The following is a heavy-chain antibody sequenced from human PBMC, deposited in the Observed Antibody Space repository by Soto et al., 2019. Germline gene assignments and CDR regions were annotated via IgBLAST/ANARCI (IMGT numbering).Heavy chain of an antibody. J-gene: IGHJ4*02. Sequence: QVQLVQSGPEVRKPGTSVKVSCKASRYTFTSFGMSWVRQARGRGLEWMGWVNPCDGYTDTARIFQDRFSMTTDISTNTAYMELRSLTSDDTAIYYCARGSRAIATVTLIDYWGPGILVTVSS. CDR2: VNPCDGYT. CDR3: ARGSRAIATVTLIDY. CDR1: RYTFTSFG. V-gene: IGHV1-18*01. D-gene: IGHD4-17*01.